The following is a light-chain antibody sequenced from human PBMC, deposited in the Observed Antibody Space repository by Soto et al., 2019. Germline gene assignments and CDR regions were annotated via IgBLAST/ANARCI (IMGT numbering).Light chain of an antibody. V-gene: IGKV1-5*01. CDR3: QQYNSYFTWT. J-gene: IGKJ1*01. Sequence: MQVTKRPSDLSVSEGYRSTITCRPSQSISSWLAWYQQKPGKAPKLLIYDASSLESGVPSRFSGSVSGTEFTLTISSLQPDDFATYYRQQYNSYFTWTFAQGTKVDIK. CDR2: DAS. CDR1: QSISSW.